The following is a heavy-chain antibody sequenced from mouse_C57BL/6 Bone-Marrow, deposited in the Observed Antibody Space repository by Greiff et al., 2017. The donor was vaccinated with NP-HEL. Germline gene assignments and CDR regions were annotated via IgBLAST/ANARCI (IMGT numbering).Heavy chain of an antibody. CDR2: IDPENGDT. CDR1: GFNIKDDY. J-gene: IGHJ3*01. Sequence: VQLQQSGAELVRPGASVKLSCTASGFNIKDDYMHWVKQRPEQGLEWIGWIDPENGDTEYASKFQGKATITADTSSNTAYLQLSSLTSEETAVYYCTTYGRSCAYWGQGTLVTVSA. CDR3: TTYGRSCAY. D-gene: IGHD1-1*01. V-gene: IGHV14-4*01.